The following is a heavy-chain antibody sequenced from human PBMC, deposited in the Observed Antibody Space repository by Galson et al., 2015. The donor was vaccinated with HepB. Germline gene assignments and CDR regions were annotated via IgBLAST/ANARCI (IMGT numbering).Heavy chain of an antibody. CDR2: ITDSGDKT. V-gene: IGHV3-23*01. Sequence: SLRLSCAASGFTFRSYGMSWVRQAPGTGLEWVSVITDSGDKTYYTDSVKGRFTISRDNSKNMLYLQMNSLRAEDTSLYYCAKVPSGADPWYFDYWGQGTLVTVSS. CDR1: GFTFRSYG. J-gene: IGHJ4*02. D-gene: IGHD1-26*01. CDR3: AKVPSGADPWYFDY.